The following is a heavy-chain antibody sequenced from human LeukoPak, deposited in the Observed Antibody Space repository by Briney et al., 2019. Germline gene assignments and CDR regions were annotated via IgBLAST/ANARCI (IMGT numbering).Heavy chain of an antibody. V-gene: IGHV3-11*01. Sequence: GGSLRLSCEASGFTFSDYYMSWIGRAPGKGLEGVSYISSSGSTIYYADSVKGRFTISRDNAKNSLYLQMNSLRAEGTAVYYCARPVAGLSDKDYWGQGTLVTVSS. D-gene: IGHD6-19*01. CDR3: ARPVAGLSDKDY. CDR1: GFTFSDYY. CDR2: ISSSGSTI. J-gene: IGHJ4*02.